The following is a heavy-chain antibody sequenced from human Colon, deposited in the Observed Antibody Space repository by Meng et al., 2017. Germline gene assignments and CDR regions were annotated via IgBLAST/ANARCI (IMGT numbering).Heavy chain of an antibody. J-gene: IGHJ4*02. CDR3: ARIDYGGNGIEKYFFDY. CDR1: GGSISRNYW. Sequence: QVEVKEAGPGLGKPSGTLSLTCAGSGGSISRNYWWSWVRQSPKKGLEWIGEIHHGGTTNYNPSLKSRVTISVDTSNNQFSLKLSSVTAADTAVYYCARIDYGGNGIEKYFFDYWGQGTLVTVSS. V-gene: IGHV4-4*02. CDR2: IHHGGTT. D-gene: IGHD4-23*01.